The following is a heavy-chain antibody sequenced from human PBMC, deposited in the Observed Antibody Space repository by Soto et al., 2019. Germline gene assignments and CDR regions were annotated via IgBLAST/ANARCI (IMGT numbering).Heavy chain of an antibody. D-gene: IGHD1-7*01. V-gene: IGHV3-33*01. J-gene: IGHJ6*02. Sequence: PVWSLRLACAASGFTFSSYGMHWVRQAPGKGLEWVAVIWYDGSNKYYADSVNGRFTISRDNSKNRLYLQMNTLRAEDTAVYFCARGLRARLELPYGLDVWGQGTTVTVSS. CDR2: IWYDGSNK. CDR1: GFTFSSYG. CDR3: ARGLRARLELPYGLDV.